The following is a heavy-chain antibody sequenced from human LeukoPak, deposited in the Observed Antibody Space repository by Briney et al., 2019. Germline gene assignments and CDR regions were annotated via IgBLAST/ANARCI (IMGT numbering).Heavy chain of an antibody. V-gene: IGHV1-18*04. D-gene: IGHD3-22*01. CDR2: ISAYNGST. Sequence: ASVKVSFKAAGYTLTGYYMHWVRQAPGQGLEWMGWISAYNGSTNYAQKFQGRVTMTTDTSTSTAYMELRSLRSDDTAVYFCAREVSAYYSRWFDYWGQGTLVTVSS. J-gene: IGHJ4*02. CDR3: AREVSAYYSRWFDY. CDR1: GYTLTGYY.